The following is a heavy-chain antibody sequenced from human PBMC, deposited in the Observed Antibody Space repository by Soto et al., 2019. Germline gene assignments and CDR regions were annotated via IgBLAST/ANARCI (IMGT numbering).Heavy chain of an antibody. CDR3: ARIGGDDAFDI. D-gene: IGHD2-21*02. J-gene: IGHJ3*02. Sequence: PSETLSLTWTVSGGSISSYYWRWLRQPPGKGLEWIGYIYYSGSTNYNPSLKSRVTISVDTSKNQFSLKLSSVTAADTAVYYCARIGGDDAFDIWGQGTMVTVSS. CDR2: IYYSGST. CDR1: GGSISSYY. V-gene: IGHV4-59*01.